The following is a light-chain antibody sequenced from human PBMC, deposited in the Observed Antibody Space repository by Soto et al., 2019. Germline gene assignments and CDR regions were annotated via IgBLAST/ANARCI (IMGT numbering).Light chain of an antibody. CDR2: DVN. J-gene: IGLJ1*01. CDR3: VSFAGGTYV. V-gene: IGLV2-8*01. Sequence: QSVLTQPPSASGSPGQSVTISCTGTSSDVGGYIFVSWYQQHPGKVPKLIIYDVNKRPSGVPDRFSGSKYGNTASLTVSGLQAEDEGDYYCVSFAGGTYVFGTGTQVTLL. CDR1: SSDVGGYIF.